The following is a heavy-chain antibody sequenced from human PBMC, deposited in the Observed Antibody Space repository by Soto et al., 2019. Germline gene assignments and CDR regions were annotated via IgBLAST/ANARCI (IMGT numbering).Heavy chain of an antibody. CDR3: ARGERYTGSGIDP. J-gene: IGHJ5*02. D-gene: IGHD2-2*02. CDR2: IGTAGDT. V-gene: IGHV3-13*01. Sequence: EVQLVESGGGLVQPGGSLRLSCAASGFTFSSYDMHWVRQATGKGLEWVSAIGTAGDTYYPGSVKGRFTISRENAKKSLYLQMNSLRAGDTAVYYCARGERYTGSGIDPWGQGTLVTVSS. CDR1: GFTFSSYD.